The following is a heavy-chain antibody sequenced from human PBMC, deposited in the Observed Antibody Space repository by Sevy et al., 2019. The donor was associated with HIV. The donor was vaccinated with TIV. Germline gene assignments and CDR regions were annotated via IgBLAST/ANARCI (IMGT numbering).Heavy chain of an antibody. CDR1: GFTFRNYW. CDR3: ARDSEAAAQDFDY. J-gene: IGHJ4*02. Sequence: EGSLRLSCVASGFTFRNYWMHWVRQVPGEGLVWVSRINNDESSTNYADSVKGRFTISRDNEKKTLYLQMNSLRAEDTAVYFCARDSEAAAQDFDYWGQGTLVTVSS. D-gene: IGHD6-25*01. CDR2: INNDESST. V-gene: IGHV3-74*01.